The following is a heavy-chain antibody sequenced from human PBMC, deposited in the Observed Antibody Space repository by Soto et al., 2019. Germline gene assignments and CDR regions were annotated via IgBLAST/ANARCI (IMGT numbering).Heavy chain of an antibody. CDR1: GGTFSSYA. Sequence: GASVKVSCKASGGTFSSYAISWVRQAPGQGLEWMGGIIPIFGTANYAQKFQGRVTITADESTSTAYMELSSLRSEDTAVYYCARDFYDYYDSSGYYGMDVWGQGTTVTVSS. J-gene: IGHJ6*02. D-gene: IGHD3-22*01. V-gene: IGHV1-69*13. CDR2: IIPIFGTA. CDR3: ARDFYDYYDSSGYYGMDV.